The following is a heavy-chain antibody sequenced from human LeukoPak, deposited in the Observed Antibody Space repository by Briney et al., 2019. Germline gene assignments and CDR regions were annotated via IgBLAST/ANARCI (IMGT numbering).Heavy chain of an antibody. J-gene: IGHJ3*02. CDR1: GGSISSSSYY. V-gene: IGHV4-61*02. D-gene: IGHD2-2*01. CDR2: IYTSGST. CDR3: ARVLPVGVPAARPGAFDI. Sequence: SETLSLTCTVSGGSISSSSYYWSWIRQPAGKGLEWIGRIYTSGSTNYNPSLKSRVTMSVDTSKNQFSLKLSSVTAADTAVYYCARVLPVGVPAARPGAFDIWGQGTMVTVSS.